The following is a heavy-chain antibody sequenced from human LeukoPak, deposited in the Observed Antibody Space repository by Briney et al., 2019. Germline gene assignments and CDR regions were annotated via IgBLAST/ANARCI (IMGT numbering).Heavy chain of an antibody. CDR1: GGTFNSYA. V-gene: IGHV1-69*05. CDR2: IIPIFGTA. Sequence: SLKVSCKASGGTFNSYAISWVRQAPGQGLEWMGGIIPIFGTANYAQKFQGRATITTDESTSTAYMELSSLRSEDTAVYYCAREIYSSGWCRRVNAFDIWGQGTMVTVSS. J-gene: IGHJ3*02. CDR3: AREIYSSGWCRRVNAFDI. D-gene: IGHD6-19*01.